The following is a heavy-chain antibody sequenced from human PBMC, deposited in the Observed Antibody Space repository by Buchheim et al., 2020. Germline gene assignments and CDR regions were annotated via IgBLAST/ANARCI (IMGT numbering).Heavy chain of an antibody. Sequence: EVQLVESGGGFVQPGGSLRLSCATSGLTFSNFAMGWVRQAPGKGLEWVSGISGDGDSTYYADSVKGRFTISRDNSKSKMYLQMNSLRPEDTAVYYCAKDRMYYYGSGSNSMYYFDYWGQGTL. J-gene: IGHJ4*02. CDR1: GLTFSNFA. CDR3: AKDRMYYYGSGSNSMYYFDY. V-gene: IGHV3-23*04. CDR2: ISGDGDST. D-gene: IGHD3-10*01.